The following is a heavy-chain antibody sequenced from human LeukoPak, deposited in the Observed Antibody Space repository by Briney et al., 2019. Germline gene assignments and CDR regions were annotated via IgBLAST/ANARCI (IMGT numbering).Heavy chain of an antibody. CDR2: ISWNSGSI. D-gene: IGHD4-17*01. CDR3: ANLHGDYRDF. V-gene: IGHV3-9*01. Sequence: GRSLRLSCAASGFTFDDYAMPWVRQAPGKGLEWVSGISWNSGSIGYADSVKGRFTISRDNAKNSLYLQMNSLRAEDTALYYCANLHGDYRDFWGLGTLVTVSS. J-gene: IGHJ4*02. CDR1: GFTFDDYA.